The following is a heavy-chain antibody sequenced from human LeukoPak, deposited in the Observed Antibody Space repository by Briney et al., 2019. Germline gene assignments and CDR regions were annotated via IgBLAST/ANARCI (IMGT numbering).Heavy chain of an antibody. CDR2: INHSGST. D-gene: IGHD3-3*01. V-gene: IGHV4-34*01. CDR3: ATGSGYYYYYGMDV. CDR1: GGSFSGYY. J-gene: IGHJ6*02. Sequence: SQTLSLNCAVYGGSFSGYYWSWIRQPPGKGLEWIAEINHSGSTNYNPSLKSRVTISVDTSKNQFSLKLSSVTAADTAVYYCATGSGYYYYYGMDVWGQGTTVTVSS.